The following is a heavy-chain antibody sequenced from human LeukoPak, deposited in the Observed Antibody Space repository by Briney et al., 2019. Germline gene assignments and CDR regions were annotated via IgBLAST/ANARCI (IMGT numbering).Heavy chain of an antibody. J-gene: IGHJ5*02. Sequence: SETLSLTCTVSGGSISSHYWSWIRQPPGKGLEWIGYIYYSGSTNCNPSLKSRVTISVDTSKNQFSLKLSSVTAADTAVYYCARGPPITGDGSDWFDPWGQGTLVTVSS. CDR3: ARGPPITGDGSDWFDP. CDR2: IYYSGST. D-gene: IGHD1-20*01. CDR1: GGSISSHY. V-gene: IGHV4-59*11.